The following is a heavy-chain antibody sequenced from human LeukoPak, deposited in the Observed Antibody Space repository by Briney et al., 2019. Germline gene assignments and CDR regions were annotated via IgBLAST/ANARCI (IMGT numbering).Heavy chain of an antibody. D-gene: IGHD5-24*01. Sequence: PSETLSLTCAVYGGSFSGYYWSWIRQPPGKGLEWIGEINHSGSTNYNPSLKSRVTISVDTSKNQFSLKLSSVTAADTAVYYCARDGYNPRGKRGDNWFDPWGQGTLVTVSS. CDR2: INHSGST. J-gene: IGHJ5*02. V-gene: IGHV4-34*01. CDR3: ARDGYNPRGKRGDNWFDP. CDR1: GGSFSGYY.